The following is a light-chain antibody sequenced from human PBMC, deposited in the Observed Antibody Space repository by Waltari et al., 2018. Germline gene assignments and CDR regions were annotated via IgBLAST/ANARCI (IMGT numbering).Light chain of an antibody. Sequence: DIQMTQSPPSLSASVGDRVTITCRASEAISNYLSWYQQKAGKAPKRLIHTASSLESGVPSRFSGSGSGTEFTLTISCLQPEDFAAYYCLQYNSKPWTFGQGTKVEIK. J-gene: IGKJ1*01. CDR3: LQYNSKPWT. CDR1: EAISNY. CDR2: TAS. V-gene: IGKV1-17*01.